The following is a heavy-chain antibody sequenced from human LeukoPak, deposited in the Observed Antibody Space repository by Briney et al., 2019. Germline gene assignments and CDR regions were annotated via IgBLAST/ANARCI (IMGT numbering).Heavy chain of an antibody. V-gene: IGHV4-59*01. J-gene: IGHJ5*02. CDR1: GGSIDSNS. Sequence: NLSETLSLTCTVSGGSIDSNSWTWIRQPPGKGLEWIGYIYYSGTTNYNPSLKSRVTMSVDMSKNQFSLKLSSVTAADTAVYYCARRSSSWKNWFDPWGQGTLVTVYS. CDR2: IYYSGTT. D-gene: IGHD6-13*01. CDR3: ARRSSSWKNWFDP.